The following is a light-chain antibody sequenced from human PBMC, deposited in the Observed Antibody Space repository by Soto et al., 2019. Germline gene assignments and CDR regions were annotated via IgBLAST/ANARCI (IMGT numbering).Light chain of an antibody. CDR3: SSYTSASALAI. J-gene: IGLJ2*01. Sequence: QSALTQPASVSGSPGQSITISCTGTDNDIGTYNLVSWYQQCPGTAPKVIIFDVSSRPSGVSSRFSGSKSGNTASLTISGLQVEDEAHYFCSSYTSASALAIFGGGTQLTVL. CDR1: DNDIGTYNL. CDR2: DVS. V-gene: IGLV2-14*02.